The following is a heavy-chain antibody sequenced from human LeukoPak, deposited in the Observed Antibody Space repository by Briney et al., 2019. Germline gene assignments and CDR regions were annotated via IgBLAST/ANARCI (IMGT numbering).Heavy chain of an antibody. Sequence: AGGSLRLSCAASGFTFSSYAMSWVRQAPGKGLEWVSAISGSGGSTYYADSVKGRFTISRDNSKNTLYLQMNSLRAEDTAVYYCAKGSPSSWYSQNWFDPWGQGTLVTVSS. CDR2: ISGSGGST. CDR3: AKGSPSSWYSQNWFDP. D-gene: IGHD6-13*01. V-gene: IGHV3-23*01. J-gene: IGHJ5*02. CDR1: GFTFSSYA.